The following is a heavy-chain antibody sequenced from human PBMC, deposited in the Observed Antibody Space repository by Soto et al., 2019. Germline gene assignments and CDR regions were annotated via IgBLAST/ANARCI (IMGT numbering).Heavy chain of an antibody. D-gene: IGHD3-22*01. Sequence: ASVKVSCKASGGTFSSYAISWVRQAPGQGLEWMGGIIPIFGTANYAQKFQGRVTITADESTSTAYMELSSLRSEDTAVYYCARVWSDSSGYEGMDVWGQGTTVTVSS. CDR2: IIPIFGTA. CDR3: ARVWSDSSGYEGMDV. V-gene: IGHV1-69*13. CDR1: GGTFSSYA. J-gene: IGHJ6*02.